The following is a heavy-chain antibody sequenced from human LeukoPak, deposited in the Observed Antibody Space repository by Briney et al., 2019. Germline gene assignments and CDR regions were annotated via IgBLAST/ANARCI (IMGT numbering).Heavy chain of an antibody. J-gene: IGHJ4*02. D-gene: IGHD6-19*01. CDR1: GFTFCDYL. V-gene: IGHV3-49*03. CDR3: SRGSGWLSVY. Sequence: GGSLRLSCTASGFTFCDYLMSWFRQAPGKGLEWIGFISGGTTEYAASVKGRFTISRDDSTSIAYLQMNSLTTEDTAVYYCSRGSGWLSVYLGQGTLVTVSS. CDR2: ISGGTT.